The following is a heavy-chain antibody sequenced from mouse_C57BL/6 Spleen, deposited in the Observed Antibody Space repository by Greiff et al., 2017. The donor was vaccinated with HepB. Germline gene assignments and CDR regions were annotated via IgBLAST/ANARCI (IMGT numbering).Heavy chain of an antibody. Sequence: EVKLMESGEGLVKPGGSLKLSCAASGFTFSSYAMSWVRQTPEKRLEWVAYISSGGDYIYYADTVKGRFTISRDNARNTLYLQMSSLKSEDTAMYYCTRVPYDLYAMDYWVKEPQSPSPQ. CDR1: GFTFSSYA. CDR3: TRVPYDLYAMDY. J-gene: IGHJ4*01. V-gene: IGHV5-9-1*02. D-gene: IGHD2-3*01. CDR2: ISSGGDYI.